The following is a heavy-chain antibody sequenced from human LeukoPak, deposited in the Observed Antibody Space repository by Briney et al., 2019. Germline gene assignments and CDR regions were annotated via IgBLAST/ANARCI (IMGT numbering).Heavy chain of an antibody. D-gene: IGHD3-10*01. CDR1: GFTFSSYA. V-gene: IGHV3-30*04. CDR2: ISYDGSNK. J-gene: IGHJ4*02. CDR3: ARDLWQAYYFDY. Sequence: PGGSLRLSCAASGFTFSSYAMHWVRQAPGKGLEWVAVISYDGSNKYYADSVKGRFTISRDNSKNTLYLQMNSLRAEDTAVYYCARDLWQAYYFDYWGQGTLVTVSS.